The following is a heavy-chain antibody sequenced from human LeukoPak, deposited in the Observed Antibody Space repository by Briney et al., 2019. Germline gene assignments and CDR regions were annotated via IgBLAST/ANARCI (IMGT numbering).Heavy chain of an antibody. CDR3: ARSELSCSGGSCPTRYAFDI. J-gene: IGHJ3*02. Sequence: SETLSLTCTVSGGSISSYYWSWIRQPPGKGLEWIGYIYYSGSTNYNPSLKSRVTISVDTSKNQFSLKLSSVTAADTALYYCARSELSCSGGSCPTRYAFDIWGQGTVVTASS. V-gene: IGHV4-59*01. CDR1: GGSISSYY. CDR2: IYYSGST. D-gene: IGHD2-15*01.